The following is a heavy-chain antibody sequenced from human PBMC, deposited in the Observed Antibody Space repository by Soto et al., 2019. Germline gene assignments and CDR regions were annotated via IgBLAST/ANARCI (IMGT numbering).Heavy chain of an antibody. J-gene: IGHJ5*02. V-gene: IGHV4-39*01. Sequence: SETLSLTCTASGGSINTNNYYWGWVRQPPGKGLEWIGSVFYNGTTYYSPSLKSRVTISLAPSRTQFSLKLESVTAADTAVYFCARLVVVSPVANAWGQGTLVTVSS. CDR3: ARLVVVSPVANA. CDR2: VFYNGTT. CDR1: GGSINTNNYY. D-gene: IGHD2-15*01.